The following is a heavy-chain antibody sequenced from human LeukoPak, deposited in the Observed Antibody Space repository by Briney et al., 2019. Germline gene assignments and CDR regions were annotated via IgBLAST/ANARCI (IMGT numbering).Heavy chain of an antibody. Sequence: GGSLRLSCAVSGLTFSSSWMDWVRQAPGKGLEWVASINPDGIKRYSADSVKGRFTISRDNARNSLYLQMDSLRVEDTAFYYSARDLAFSRLDYWGQGVLVTVSS. J-gene: IGHJ4*02. CDR1: GLTFSSSW. CDR2: INPDGIKR. CDR3: ARDLAFSRLDY. V-gene: IGHV3-7*01. D-gene: IGHD2/OR15-2a*01.